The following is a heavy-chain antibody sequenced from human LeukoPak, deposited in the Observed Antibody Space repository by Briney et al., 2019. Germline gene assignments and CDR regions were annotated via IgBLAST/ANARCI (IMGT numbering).Heavy chain of an antibody. D-gene: IGHD4-17*01. J-gene: IGHJ4*02. CDR3: ATTSGDYGVTTCDY. V-gene: IGHV1-2*06. Sequence: ASVKVSCKASGYAFTAFYIHWVRQAPGQGLEWMGRLNPNTGGTIHAQKFQGRVTISRDTSISTAYMELSSLRSDDTAVYYCATTSGDYGVTTCDYWGQGTLVTVSS. CDR2: LNPNTGGT. CDR1: GYAFTAFY.